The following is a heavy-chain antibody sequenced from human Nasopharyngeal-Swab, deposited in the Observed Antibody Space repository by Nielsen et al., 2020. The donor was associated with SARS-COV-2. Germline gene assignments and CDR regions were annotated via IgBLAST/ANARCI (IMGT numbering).Heavy chain of an antibody. CDR1: GFTFPSYA. CDR3: ARGNGSYYLYIWDN. D-gene: IGHD1-26*01. J-gene: IGHJ4*02. V-gene: IGHV3-30*04. Sequence: GESLKIPCSASGFTFPSYAMHWVRQAPGKGLEWVAVISYDGSSSYYADSVKGRFIISRDNSKNTLYLRMNSLRAEDTAVYYCARGNGSYYLYIWDNWGQGTLVTVSS. CDR2: ISYDGSSS.